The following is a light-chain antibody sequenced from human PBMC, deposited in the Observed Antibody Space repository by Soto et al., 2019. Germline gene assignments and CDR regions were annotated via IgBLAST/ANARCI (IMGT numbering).Light chain of an antibody. CDR1: SRDVGGYNS. J-gene: IGLJ1*01. Sequence: QSALTQPASVSGSPGLSIAISCSGTSRDVGGYNSVSWYQQQPGKVPKLMIYDVSNRPSGVSNCFSGSKSGNTASLTISGLQAEDEGDYYCSSYTTGGSYVFGTGTKLTVL. CDR3: SSYTTGGSYV. CDR2: DVS. V-gene: IGLV2-14*01.